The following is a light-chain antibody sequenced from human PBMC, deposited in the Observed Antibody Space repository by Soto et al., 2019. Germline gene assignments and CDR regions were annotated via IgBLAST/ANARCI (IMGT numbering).Light chain of an antibody. V-gene: IGLV2-8*01. CDR2: EVT. CDR3: SSYAGNNNYV. CDR1: SSDIGDYNY. Sequence: QSVLTQPPSASGSPRQSVTFSCTGTSSDIGDYNYVSWYQQHPGKAPKLMIYEVTKRPSGVPDRFSGSKSGNTASLTVSWLQADDEADYYCSSYAGNNNYVFGTGTKVTVL. J-gene: IGLJ1*01.